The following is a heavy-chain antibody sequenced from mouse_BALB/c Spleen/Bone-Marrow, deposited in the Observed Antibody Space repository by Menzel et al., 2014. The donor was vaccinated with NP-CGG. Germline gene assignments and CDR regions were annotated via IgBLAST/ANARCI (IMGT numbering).Heavy chain of an antibody. D-gene: IGHD2-3*01. J-gene: IGHJ2*01. V-gene: IGHV7-3*02. CDR3: ARDMGRLLFDY. Sequence: EVMLVESGGGLVQPGGSLRLSCAPSGFTFTDYYMNWVRQPPGKALEWLGFIRNKANGYTTEYSASVKGRFTISRDNSQSILYLQMNTLRAEDSATYYCARDMGRLLFDYWGQGTTLTVSS. CDR2: IRNKANGYTT. CDR1: GFTFTDYY.